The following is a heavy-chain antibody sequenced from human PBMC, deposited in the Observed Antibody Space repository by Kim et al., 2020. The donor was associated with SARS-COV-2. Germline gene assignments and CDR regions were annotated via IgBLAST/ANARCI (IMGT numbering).Heavy chain of an antibody. V-gene: IGHV3-7*01. D-gene: IGHD2-2*01. J-gene: IGHJ5*02. Sequence: YVDSVKGGFTISSDNAKNSLYLQMNSLRAEDTAVYYCARDPCRYQLVSEPWGQGTLVTVSA. CDR3: ARDPCRYQLVSEP.